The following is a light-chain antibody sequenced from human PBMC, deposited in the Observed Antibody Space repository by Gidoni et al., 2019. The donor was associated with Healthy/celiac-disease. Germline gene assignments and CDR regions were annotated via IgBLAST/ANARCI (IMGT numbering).Light chain of an antibody. J-gene: IGKJ2*01. CDR2: KAS. Sequence: DIQMTQSPPTLSASVGDRVTITGRASQSISSWLAWYQQKPGKAPKLLIYKASSLESGVPSRFSGSGAGTEFTLTISSLQPDDFATYYCQQYNSYSVTFGQGTKLEIK. CDR1: QSISSW. V-gene: IGKV1-5*03. CDR3: QQYNSYSVT.